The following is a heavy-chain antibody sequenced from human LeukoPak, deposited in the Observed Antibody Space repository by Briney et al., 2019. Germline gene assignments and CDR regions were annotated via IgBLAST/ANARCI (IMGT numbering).Heavy chain of an antibody. CDR1: GYAFTGYY. CDR3: ARDRAYYDSSGYYEIPDAFDT. J-gene: IGHJ3*02. Sequence: ASVKVSCKAAGYAFTGYYMHWVRQAPGQGLGWMGWINPNSGGTNYAQKFQGRVTMTRDTSISTAYMELSRLRSDDTAVYYCARDRAYYDSSGYYEIPDAFDTWGQGTMVTVSS. CDR2: INPNSGGT. D-gene: IGHD3-22*01. V-gene: IGHV1-2*02.